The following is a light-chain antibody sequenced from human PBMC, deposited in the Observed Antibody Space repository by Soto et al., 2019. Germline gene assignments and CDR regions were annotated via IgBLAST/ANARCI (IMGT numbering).Light chain of an antibody. Sequence: QSVLTQPASVSGSPGQSITISCTGTSSDFVSWYQQHPGKAPKLMIYEVSNRPSGVSNRFSGSKSGNTASLTISGLLAEDEADYYCSSYTSTTLVVFGGGTKVTVL. CDR2: EVS. CDR1: SSDFV. V-gene: IGLV2-14*01. J-gene: IGLJ2*01. CDR3: SSYTSTTLVV.